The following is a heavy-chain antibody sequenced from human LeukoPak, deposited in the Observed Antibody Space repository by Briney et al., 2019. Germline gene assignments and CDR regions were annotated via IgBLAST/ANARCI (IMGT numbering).Heavy chain of an antibody. CDR2: ISGGGGST. CDR1: GFTFSGYA. Sequence: GGSLRLSCAASGFTFSGYAMSWVRQAPGKGLEWVSAISGGGGSTYYADSVKGRFTISRDNPKNTLYLQMNSLRTEDTAVYYCARDRSDGFDYWGQGTLVTVSS. J-gene: IGHJ4*02. V-gene: IGHV3-23*01. CDR3: ARDRSDGFDY.